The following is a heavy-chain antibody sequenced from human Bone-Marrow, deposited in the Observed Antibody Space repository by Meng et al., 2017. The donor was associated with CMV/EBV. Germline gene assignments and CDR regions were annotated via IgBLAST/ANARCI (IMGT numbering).Heavy chain of an antibody. Sequence: SETLSLTCTVSGGSISSYYWSWIRQPPGKGLEWIGEINNNGDTNYNASLKSRLTISVDTSKNQFSLKVTSLTAADTAVYYCARQNVDTARENYFDYWGQGPRVTGYS. CDR2: INNNGDT. CDR3: ARQNVDTARENYFDY. V-gene: IGHV4-34*01. D-gene: IGHD5-18*01. CDR1: GGSISSYY. J-gene: IGHJ4*02.